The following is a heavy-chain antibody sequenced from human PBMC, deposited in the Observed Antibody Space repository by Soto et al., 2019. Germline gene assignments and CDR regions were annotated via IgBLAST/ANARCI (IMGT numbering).Heavy chain of an antibody. CDR2: ISYDGSNK. CDR3: AKDGSFEYYYDSSGYYHYFFAY. CDR1: GFTFSSYG. J-gene: IGHJ4*02. Sequence: GGSLRLSCAASGFTFSSYGMHWVRQAPGKGLEWVAVISYDGSNKYYADSVKGRFTISRDNSKNTLYLQMNSLRAEDTAVYYCAKDGSFEYYYDSSGYYHYFFAYWGQGTLVTVSS. V-gene: IGHV3-30*18. D-gene: IGHD3-22*01.